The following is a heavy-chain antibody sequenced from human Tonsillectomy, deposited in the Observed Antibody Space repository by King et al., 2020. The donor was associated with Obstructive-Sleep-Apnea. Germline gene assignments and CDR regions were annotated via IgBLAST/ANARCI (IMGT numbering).Heavy chain of an antibody. Sequence: QLVQSGAEVKKPGASVKVSCKTSGYTFTNFGISWVRQAPGQGLEWMGWISTYNGNTNYAQKFQGRVTLTTDTSSTTAYMEMRSLRSDDTAVYYCARDRTDYYSYGMDVWGQGTTVTVSS. CDR2: ISTYNGNT. CDR1: GYTFTNFG. J-gene: IGHJ6*02. CDR3: ARDRTDYYSYGMDV. V-gene: IGHV1-18*01. D-gene: IGHD2-2*01.